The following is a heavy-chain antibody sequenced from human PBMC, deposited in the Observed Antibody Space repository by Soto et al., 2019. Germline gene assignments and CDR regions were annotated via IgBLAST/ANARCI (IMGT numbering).Heavy chain of an antibody. CDR2: INPNSGGT. D-gene: IGHD3-3*01. CDR3: ARGVSYYDFWSGYRQYGMDV. J-gene: IGHJ6*02. CDR1: GYTFTGYY. V-gene: IGHV1-2*04. Sequence: VKVSCKASGYTFTGYYMHCVRHAPGQGLEWMGWINPNSGGTNYAQKFQGWVTMTRDTSISTAYMELSRLRSDDTAVYYCARGVSYYDFWSGYRQYGMDVWGQGTTVTVSS.